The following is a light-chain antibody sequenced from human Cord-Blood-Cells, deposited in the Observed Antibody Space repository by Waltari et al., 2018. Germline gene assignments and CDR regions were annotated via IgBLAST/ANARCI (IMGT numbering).Light chain of an antibody. CDR1: SSDVGGYNY. Sequence: QSALTQPASVSGSPGQSITISCTGTSSDVGGYNYVSWYQQHPGKAPKLMIYDVSNRPSGVSNRFSRSTSATTAYLTISRLQAEDEADYYCSSYTSSSTQVFGGGTTLTVL. J-gene: IGLJ3*02. V-gene: IGLV2-14*03. CDR2: DVS. CDR3: SSYTSSSTQV.